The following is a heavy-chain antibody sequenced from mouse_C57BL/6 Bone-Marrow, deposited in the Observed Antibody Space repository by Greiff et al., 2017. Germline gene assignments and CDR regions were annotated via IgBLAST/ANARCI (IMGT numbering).Heavy chain of an antibody. Sequence: QVQLQQPGAELVKPGASVKMSCKASGYTFTSYWMTWVKQRPGKGLEWIGDIYPGSGSTNYNEKFKSKATLTVDTSSSTAYMQLSSLTSEDSAVYCCARGHCWKGYWGQGTTLTVSS. CDR2: IYPGSGST. J-gene: IGHJ2*01. D-gene: IGHD6-1*01. CDR3: ARGHCWKGY. CDR1: GYTFTSYW. V-gene: IGHV1-55*01.